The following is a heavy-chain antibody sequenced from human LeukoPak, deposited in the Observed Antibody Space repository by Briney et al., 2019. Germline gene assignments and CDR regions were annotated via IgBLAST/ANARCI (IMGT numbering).Heavy chain of an antibody. CDR3: ARDFYASGFYFWFDP. V-gene: IGHV4-4*07. J-gene: IGHJ5*02. CDR1: GGYTGSHY. Sequence: KSSETLSLTCTVSGGYTGSHYWSWIRQPAGKGLEWIGRISPSGTTHYNPSLGSRVTTSVDTSKNYFSLRLSSVTAADTAVYYCARDFYASGFYFWFDPWGQGILVTVSS. D-gene: IGHD2/OR15-2a*01. CDR2: ISPSGTT.